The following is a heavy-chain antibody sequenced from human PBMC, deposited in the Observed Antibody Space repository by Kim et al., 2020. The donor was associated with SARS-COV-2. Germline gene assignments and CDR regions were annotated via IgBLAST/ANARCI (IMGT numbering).Heavy chain of an antibody. V-gene: IGHV3-74*01. D-gene: IGHD5-12*01. Sequence: GGSLRLSCAASGFTFSCYWMHWVRQPPGKGLVWVSRINGDGSSTSYADSVKGRFTLSRDNAKNTLYLQMNSLRAEDTAVYYCARDADYRVWVDFDYWGPG. CDR1: GFTFSCYW. CDR2: INGDGSST. J-gene: IGHJ4*02. CDR3: ARDADYRVWVDFDY.